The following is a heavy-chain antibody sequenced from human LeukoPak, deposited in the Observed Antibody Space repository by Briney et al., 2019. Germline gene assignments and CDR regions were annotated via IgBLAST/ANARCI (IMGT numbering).Heavy chain of an antibody. Sequence: GGSLRLSCAASGFTFSSYGMHWVRQAPGKGLEWLAYMRHDGINKYYADCVRGRFTISRDNSKNTVYLQMNSLRTEDTAVYYCAKDESQSSSYYSGFADYWAQGPRVTVPS. J-gene: IGHJ4*02. CDR3: AKDESQSSSYYSGFADY. CDR1: GFTFSSYG. V-gene: IGHV3-30*02. CDR2: MRHDGINK. D-gene: IGHD6-13*01.